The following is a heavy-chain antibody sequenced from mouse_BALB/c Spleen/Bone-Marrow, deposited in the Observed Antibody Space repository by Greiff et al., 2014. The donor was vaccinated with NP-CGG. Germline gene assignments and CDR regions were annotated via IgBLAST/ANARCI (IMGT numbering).Heavy chain of an antibody. V-gene: IGHV3-1*02. CDR3: ARGYYGYDGAWFTY. Sequence: EVQLQQSGPDLVKPSQSLSLTCTVTGYSITSGYSCHWIRQFPGNKLEWMGYIHYSGTTNYNPSLKSRFSITRDTSKNQFFLQLSSVTTEDTATYYCARGYYGYDGAWFTYWGQGTLVTVSA. J-gene: IGHJ3*01. D-gene: IGHD2-2*01. CDR2: IHYSGTT. CDR1: GYSITSGYS.